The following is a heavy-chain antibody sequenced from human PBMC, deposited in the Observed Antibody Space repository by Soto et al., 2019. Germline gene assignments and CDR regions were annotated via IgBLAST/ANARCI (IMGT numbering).Heavy chain of an antibody. J-gene: IGHJ6*02. CDR2: IYYSGST. D-gene: IGHD3-3*01. CDR1: GGSISSSSYY. V-gene: IGHV4-39*01. Sequence: SETLSLTCTVSGGSISSSSYYWGWIRQPPGKGLEWIGSIYYSGSTYYNPSLKSRVTISVDTSKNQFSLKLSSVTAADTAVYYCACNYDFWSGYSPPNEVYGMDVWGQGTTVTVSS. CDR3: ACNYDFWSGYSPPNEVYGMDV.